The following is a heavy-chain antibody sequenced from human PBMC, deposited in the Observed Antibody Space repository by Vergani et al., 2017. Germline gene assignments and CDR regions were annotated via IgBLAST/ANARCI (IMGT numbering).Heavy chain of an antibody. D-gene: IGHD3-22*01. CDR1: GFTFSSYS. CDR3: ARLGHYDSSGYCTRDY. J-gene: IGHJ4*02. CDR2: ISSSSSYR. V-gene: IGHV3-21*01. Sequence: EVQLVESGGGLVKPGGSLRLSCAASGFTFSSYSMNWVRQAPGKGLEWVSSISSSSSYRYYADSVKGRFTISVDTSKNQFSLKLSSVTAADTAVYYCARLGHYDSSGYCTRDYWGQGTLVTVSA.